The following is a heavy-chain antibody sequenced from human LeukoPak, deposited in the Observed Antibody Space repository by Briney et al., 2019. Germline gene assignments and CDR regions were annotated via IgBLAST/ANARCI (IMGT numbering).Heavy chain of an antibody. J-gene: IGHJ3*02. CDR1: GYSFTSYW. Sequence: AGESLKISCKGSGYSFTSYWIGWVRQMPGKGLEWMGIIYPGDSDTRYSPSFQSQVTISADKSISTAYLQWSSLKASDTAMYYFARHSDSYCSSTSCWDRNDAFDIWGQGTMVTVSS. V-gene: IGHV5-51*01. CDR2: IYPGDSDT. CDR3: ARHSDSYCSSTSCWDRNDAFDI. D-gene: IGHD2-2*01.